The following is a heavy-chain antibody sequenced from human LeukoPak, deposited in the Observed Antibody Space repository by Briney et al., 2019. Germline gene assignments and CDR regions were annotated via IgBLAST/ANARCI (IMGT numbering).Heavy chain of an antibody. CDR2: VYTSGST. D-gene: IGHD6-6*01. CDR3: ERLGSNSFKD. CDR1: GGSISSYY. V-gene: IGHV4-4*09. J-gene: IGHJ4*02. Sequence: SETLSLTCTVSGGSISSYYWSWILQPPGKGPEWIGYVYTSGSTNYNPSLKTRVTISADTSKNQFSLKVSSVTAADTAVYYCERLGSNSFKDWGQGTLVTVSS.